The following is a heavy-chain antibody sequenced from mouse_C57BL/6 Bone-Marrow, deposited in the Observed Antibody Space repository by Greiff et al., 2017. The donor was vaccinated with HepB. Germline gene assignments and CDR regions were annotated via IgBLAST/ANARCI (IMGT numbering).Heavy chain of an antibody. Sequence: VQLQQSGAELARPGASVKLSCKASGYTFTSYGISWVKQRTGQGLEWIGEIYPRSGNTYYNEKFKGKATLTAYKSSSTAYMELRSLTSEDSAVYFCAIVPRFAYWGQGTLVTVSA. CDR3: AIVPRFAY. D-gene: IGHD6-2*01. V-gene: IGHV1-81*01. CDR1: GYTFTSYG. J-gene: IGHJ3*01. CDR2: IYPRSGNT.